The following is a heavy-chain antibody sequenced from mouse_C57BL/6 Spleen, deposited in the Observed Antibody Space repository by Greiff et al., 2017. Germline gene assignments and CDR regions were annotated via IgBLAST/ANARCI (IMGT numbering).Heavy chain of an antibody. Sequence: VQLQQSVAELVRPGASVKLSCTASGFNIKNTYMHWVKQRPEQGLEWIGRIDPANGNTKYAPKFQGKATITADTTSNTAYLQLSSLTSESTAIYYCARGYYGRPYYFDYWGQGTTLTVSS. D-gene: IGHD1-1*01. CDR3: ARGYYGRPYYFDY. J-gene: IGHJ2*01. V-gene: IGHV14-3*01. CDR2: IDPANGNT. CDR1: GFNIKNTY.